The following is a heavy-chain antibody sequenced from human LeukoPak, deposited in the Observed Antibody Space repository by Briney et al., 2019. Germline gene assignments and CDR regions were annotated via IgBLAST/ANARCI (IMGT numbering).Heavy chain of an antibody. CDR2: ISGTSSNI. Sequence: PGGSLRLSCTASGFTFSSLSMNWVRQAPGKGLEWISYISGTSSNIYYADSVKGRFTISRDNAKNSLYLQVNSLRDEDTAVYYCARKGDYHDYWGQGTLVTVSS. J-gene: IGHJ4*02. V-gene: IGHV3-48*02. CDR3: ARKGDYHDY. CDR1: GFTFSSLS.